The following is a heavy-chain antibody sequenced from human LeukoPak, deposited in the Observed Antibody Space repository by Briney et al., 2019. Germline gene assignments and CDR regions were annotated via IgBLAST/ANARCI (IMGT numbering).Heavy chain of an antibody. D-gene: IGHD1-26*01. V-gene: IGHV3-23*01. Sequence: GGSLRLSCAASGFTFSNYAMSWVRQAPGKGLEWVSAISGSGDTTYYADSVKGRFTISRDNSKNTLYLQVNSLRAEDTAVYYCGRRSGVVGATLGYWYFDLWGRGTLVTVSS. J-gene: IGHJ2*01. CDR1: GFTFSNYA. CDR2: ISGSGDTT. CDR3: GRRSGVVGATLGYWYFDL.